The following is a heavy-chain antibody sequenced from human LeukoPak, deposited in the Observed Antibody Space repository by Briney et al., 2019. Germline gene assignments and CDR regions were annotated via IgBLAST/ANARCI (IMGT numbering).Heavy chain of an antibody. D-gene: IGHD3-10*01. CDR3: AVLYGSGSYSRWFDP. Sequence: ASVKVSCKASGYTFTGYYMHWVRQAPGQGLEWMGRINPNSGGTNYAQKFQGRVTMTRDTSISTAYMELSRLRSDDTAVYYCAVLYGSGSYSRWFDPWGQGTLVTVSS. CDR1: GYTFTGYY. J-gene: IGHJ5*02. V-gene: IGHV1-2*06. CDR2: INPNSGGT.